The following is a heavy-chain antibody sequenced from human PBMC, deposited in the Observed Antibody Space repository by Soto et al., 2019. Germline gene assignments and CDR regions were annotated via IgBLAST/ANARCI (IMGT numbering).Heavy chain of an antibody. CDR3: ARHGGIALVRGVPHAFDI. V-gene: IGHV4-59*08. CDR2: MYHSGGT. CDR1: GGSLSSYD. D-gene: IGHD3-10*01. Sequence: SETLSLTCTVSGGSLSSYDWSWMRQPPGKGLEWIGSMYHSGGTNYNPSLKSRVTTSVDTSKNQFSLKLSSVTAADTAVYYCARHGGIALVRGVPHAFDIWGPGTMVTVSS. J-gene: IGHJ3*02.